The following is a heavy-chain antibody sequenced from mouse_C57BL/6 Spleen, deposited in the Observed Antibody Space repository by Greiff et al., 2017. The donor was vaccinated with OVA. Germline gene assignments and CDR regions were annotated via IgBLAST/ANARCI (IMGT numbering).Heavy chain of an antibody. J-gene: IGHJ1*03. Sequence: QVQLKESGSELRSPGSSVKLSCKDFDSEVFPIAYMSWVRQKPGHGFEWIGGILPSIGRTIYGEKFEDKATLDADTLSNTAYLELNSLTSEDSAIYYCARLPYGNYWYFDVWGTGTTVTVSS. CDR1: DSEVFPIAY. D-gene: IGHD2-1*01. CDR2: ILPSIGRT. CDR3: ARLPYGNYWYFDV. V-gene: IGHV15-2*01.